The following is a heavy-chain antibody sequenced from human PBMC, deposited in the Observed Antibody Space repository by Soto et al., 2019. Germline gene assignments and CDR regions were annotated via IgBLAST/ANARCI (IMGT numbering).Heavy chain of an antibody. CDR1: GGSISSYY. D-gene: IGHD4-17*01. CDR2: VESSGST. CDR3: ARGGVTTVVIPKYYYFGLDV. V-gene: IGHV4-59*01. Sequence: SETLSLICTVSGGSISSYYWTWVRQPPGKGLEWIGYVESSGSTSYNPSLMSRVTISVDTSKNQFSLKLTSVTAADTAVYYCARGGVTTVVIPKYYYFGLDVWGQGTTVTVSS. J-gene: IGHJ6*02.